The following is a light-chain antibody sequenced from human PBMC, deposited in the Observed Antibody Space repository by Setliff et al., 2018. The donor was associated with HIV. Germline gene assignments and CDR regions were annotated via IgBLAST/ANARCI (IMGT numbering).Light chain of an antibody. CDR3: RQRSNWPLT. CDR1: QSVSSY. CDR2: DAS. Sequence: EIALTQSPATLSLSPGERATLSCRASQSVSSYLAWYQQKPDQAPRLLIYDASNRATGIPARFSGSGSGTDFTLTISSLEPEDFAVYYCRQRSNWPLTFGGGTKVDIK. J-gene: IGKJ4*01. V-gene: IGKV3-11*01.